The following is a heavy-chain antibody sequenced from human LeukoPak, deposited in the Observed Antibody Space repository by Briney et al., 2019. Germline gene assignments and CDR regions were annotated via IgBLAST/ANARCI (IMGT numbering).Heavy chain of an antibody. CDR3: ARDPGYSSGWSFDY. CDR2: IYYSGTT. CDR1: GGSMSSYY. D-gene: IGHD6-19*01. Sequence: SETLSLTCTVSGGSMSSYYWSWIRQPPGKGLEWIGYIYYSGTTNYNPSLKSRVTISVDTSKNQFSLKLSSVTAADTAVYYCARDPGYSSGWSFDYWGQGTLVTVSS. J-gene: IGHJ4*02. V-gene: IGHV4-59*01.